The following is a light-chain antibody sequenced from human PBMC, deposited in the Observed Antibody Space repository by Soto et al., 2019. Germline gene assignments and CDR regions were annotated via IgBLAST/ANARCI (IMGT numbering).Light chain of an antibody. CDR2: RIF. CDR3: LQHHAWPCT. J-gene: IGKJ1*01. CDR1: QSVNGY. V-gene: IGKV3-15*01. Sequence: EIVMTQSPGTLSVFPGESVTLSCRASQSVNGYLDWFQHKPGQAPRLVLKRIFIRSIGVPARFSGSGSETEFTLTINGLQSEDSGVYYCLQHHAWPCTFCQGTKVAIK.